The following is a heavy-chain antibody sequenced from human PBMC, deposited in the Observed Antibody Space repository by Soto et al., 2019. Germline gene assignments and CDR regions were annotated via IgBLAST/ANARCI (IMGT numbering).Heavy chain of an antibody. CDR3: AREGRGKKAGYNGLVSLGY. Sequence: SVKVSCKVSGSRFSNYVISWVRQAPGHGLEWLGRIIPIFNSTKYAQSFQGRVTITADKSTSTASLELSSLRSDDTAVYYCAREGRGKKAGYNGLVSLGYWGQGTLVTVSS. CDR1: GSRFSNYV. CDR2: IIPIFNST. V-gene: IGHV1-69*06. J-gene: IGHJ4*02. D-gene: IGHD2-2*02.